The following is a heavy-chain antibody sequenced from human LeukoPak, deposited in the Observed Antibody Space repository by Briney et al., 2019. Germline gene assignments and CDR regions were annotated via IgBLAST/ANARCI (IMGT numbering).Heavy chain of an antibody. J-gene: IGHJ5*02. CDR3: VKRGEEAS. CDR1: GFTFIRFS. V-gene: IGHV3-23*01. Sequence: GGSLRLSCAASGFTFIRFSMTWVRQAPGKGLEWVSSIGDTTYYADSVKGRFIISRDNSKNTLYLQMNSLRADDTAVYYCVKRGEEASWGQGTLVIVS. D-gene: IGHD4-17*01. CDR2: IGDTT.